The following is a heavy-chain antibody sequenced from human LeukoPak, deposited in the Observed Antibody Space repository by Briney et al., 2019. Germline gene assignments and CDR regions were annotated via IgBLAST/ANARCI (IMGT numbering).Heavy chain of an antibody. V-gene: IGHV3-21*01. CDR2: ISSSSTYI. CDR3: ARRSGPSYYYYMDV. Sequence: GGSLRLSCAASGFTFSTYNMNWVRQAPGKGLEWVSSISSSSTYIYYADSVKVRFTISRDNAKNSLDLQMNSLRAEDTAVYYCARRSGPSYYYYMDVWGKGTTVTISS. CDR1: GFTFSTYN. J-gene: IGHJ6*03.